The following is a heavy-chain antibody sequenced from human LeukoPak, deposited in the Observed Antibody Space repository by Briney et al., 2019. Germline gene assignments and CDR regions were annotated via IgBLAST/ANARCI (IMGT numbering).Heavy chain of an antibody. D-gene: IGHD2-2*01. CDR2: IYPSGGST. V-gene: IGHV1-46*01. J-gene: IGHJ4*02. CDR3: ARGSIVVVPAAMFHNLDY. CDR1: GYTFTSYY. Sequence: ASVKVSCKASGYTFTSYYMHWVRQAPGQGLEWMGIIYPSGGSTSYAQKFQGRVTMTRDTSTSTVYMELSSLRSEDTAVYYCARGSIVVVPAAMFHNLDYWGQGTLVTVSS.